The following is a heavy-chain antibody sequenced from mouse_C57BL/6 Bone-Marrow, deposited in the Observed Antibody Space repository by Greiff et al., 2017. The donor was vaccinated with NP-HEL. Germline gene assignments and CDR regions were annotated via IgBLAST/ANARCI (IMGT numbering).Heavy chain of an antibody. J-gene: IGHJ1*03. CDR3: ARENWDGEYFDV. D-gene: IGHD4-1*01. CDR2: SRNKANDYTT. Sequence: EVKLMESGGGLVQSGRSLRLSCATSGFTFSDFYMEWVRQAPGKGLEWIAASRNKANDYTTEYSASVKGRFIVSRDTSQSILYLQMNALRAEDTASYYCARENWDGEYFDVWGTGTTVTVSS. V-gene: IGHV7-1*01. CDR1: GFTFSDFY.